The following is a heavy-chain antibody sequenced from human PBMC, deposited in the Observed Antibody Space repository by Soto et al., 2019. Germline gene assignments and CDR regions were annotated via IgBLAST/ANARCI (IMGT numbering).Heavy chain of an antibody. CDR1: VFTFSYYY. CDR3: VRDRGDDDFWSGFDTCEY. CDR2: IPSSGDKSEIR. V-gene: IGHV3-11*01. Sequence: QVHLVESGGGVVKPGGSLRLSCAASVFTFSYYYMTWIRQAPGKGLEWVSSIPSSGDKSEIRYYSDAVKGRFTISRDNAKSSLYLQRNSLRAEDTAVYYCVRDRGDDDFWSGFDTCEYWGQGPLFTVSS. D-gene: IGHD3-3*01. J-gene: IGHJ4*02.